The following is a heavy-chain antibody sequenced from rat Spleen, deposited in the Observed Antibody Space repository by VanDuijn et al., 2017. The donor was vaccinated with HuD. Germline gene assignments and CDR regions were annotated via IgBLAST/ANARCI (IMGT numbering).Heavy chain of an antibody. CDR3: ARRRPPDY. Sequence: EVQLVESGGGLVQPGRSLKLSCAASGFTFSNYDMAWVRQAPTKGLEWVASISTSGGSTYYRDSVKGRFTVSRDNAKSTLYLQMDSLRSEDTATYYFARRRPPDYWGQGVMVTVSS. CDR1: GFTFSNYD. CDR2: ISTSGGST. V-gene: IGHV5-25*01. J-gene: IGHJ2*01. D-gene: IGHD4-2*01.